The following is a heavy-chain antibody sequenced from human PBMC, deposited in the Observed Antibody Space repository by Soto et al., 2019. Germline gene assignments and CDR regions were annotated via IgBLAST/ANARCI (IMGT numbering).Heavy chain of an antibody. V-gene: IGHV1-46*01. CDR3: ARVPYCGGDCYPHFDY. Sequence: ASVKVSCKASGYTFTSYYMHWVRQAPGQGLEWMGIINPSGGSTSYAQKFQGRVTTTRDTSTSTVYMELSSLRSEDTAVYYCARVPYCGGDCYPHFDYWGQGTLVTVSS. CDR2: INPSGGST. J-gene: IGHJ4*02. D-gene: IGHD2-21*02. CDR1: GYTFTSYY.